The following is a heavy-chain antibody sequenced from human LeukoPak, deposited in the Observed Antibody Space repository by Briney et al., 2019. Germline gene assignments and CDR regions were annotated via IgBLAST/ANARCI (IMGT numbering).Heavy chain of an antibody. CDR3: ASRVGATFDAFDI. Sequence: ASVKVSCKASGYTFTSYDINWVRQATGQGLEWMGWMNPNSGNTGYAQKFQGRVTITTDESTSTAYMELSSLRSEDTAVYYCASRVGATFDAFDIWGQGTMVTVSS. V-gene: IGHV1-8*03. J-gene: IGHJ3*02. D-gene: IGHD1-26*01. CDR1: GYTFTSYD. CDR2: MNPNSGNT.